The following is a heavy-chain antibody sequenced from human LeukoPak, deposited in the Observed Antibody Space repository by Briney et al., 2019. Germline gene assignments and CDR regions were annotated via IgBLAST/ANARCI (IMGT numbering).Heavy chain of an antibody. V-gene: IGHV3-30*04. J-gene: IGHJ4*02. CDR2: ISSDGVEK. CDR3: ARGRMEIDY. Sequence: GGSLRLSCEASGFTFSHYGIHWVRQTPGKGLEWVAAISSDGVEKHYADSVKGRFTISRDNSKSTLYLQMNSLRAEDTALYYCARGRMEIDYWGQGTLVTVSS. D-gene: IGHD1-1*01. CDR1: GFTFSHYG.